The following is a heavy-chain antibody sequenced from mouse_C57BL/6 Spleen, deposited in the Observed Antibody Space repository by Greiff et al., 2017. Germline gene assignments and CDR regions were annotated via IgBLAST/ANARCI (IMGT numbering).Heavy chain of an antibody. CDR1: GYTFTDYY. Sequence: EVQLQQSGPVLVKPGASVKMSCKASGYTFTDYYMNWVKQSHGKSLEWIGVINPYNGGTSYNQKFKGKATLTVDKSSSTAYMELNSLTSEDSAVYYCARRGLYEWDAMDYWGQGTSVTVSS. J-gene: IGHJ4*01. V-gene: IGHV1-19*01. CDR2: INPYNGGT. D-gene: IGHD2-12*01. CDR3: ARRGLYEWDAMDY.